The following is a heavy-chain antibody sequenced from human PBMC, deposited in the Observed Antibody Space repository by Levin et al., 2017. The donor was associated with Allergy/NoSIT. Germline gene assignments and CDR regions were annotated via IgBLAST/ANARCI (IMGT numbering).Heavy chain of an antibody. CDR2: IYYSGST. D-gene: IGHD3-22*01. J-gene: IGHJ6*02. CDR3: ARDSTMIKTPGWDYYYYYGMDV. V-gene: IGHV4-39*07. Sequence: ASETLSLTCTVSGGSISSSSYYWGWIRQPPGKGLEWIGSIYYSGSTYYNPSLKSRVTISVDTSKNQFSLKLSSVTAADTAVYYCARDSTMIKTPGWDYYYYYGMDVWGQGTTVTVSS. CDR1: GGSISSSSYY.